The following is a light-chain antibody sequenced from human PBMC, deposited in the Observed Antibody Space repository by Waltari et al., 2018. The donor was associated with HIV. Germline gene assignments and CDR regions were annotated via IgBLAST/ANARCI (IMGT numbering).Light chain of an antibody. V-gene: IGKV1-39*01. CDR2: GAS. J-gene: IGKJ3*01. CDR3: RQSFDSPLT. CDR1: QNINSI. Sequence: DIQMTQSPSSLSASVGARVTITCRTSQNINSILNWYQQKPGKVPKLLIYGASNLESGVPSRFSGSGYGTDFSLTSSSLQPDDFATYYCRQSFDSPLTFGPGTTVDSK.